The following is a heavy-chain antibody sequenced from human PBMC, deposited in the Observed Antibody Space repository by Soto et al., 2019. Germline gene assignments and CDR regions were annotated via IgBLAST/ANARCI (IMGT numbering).Heavy chain of an antibody. CDR2: ITYNGDNT. CDR3: ARYIRGPTVFYFDF. V-gene: IGHV3-23*01. J-gene: IGHJ4*02. CDR1: GFTFSSYA. D-gene: IGHD5-18*01. Sequence: LRLSCAASGFTFSSYAMTWVRQAPGKGLEWVSVITYNGDNTYYADSVKGRFTISRDNSKDTVHLQMNSLRAEDTAVYYCARYIRGPTVFYFDFWGPGVLVTVSS.